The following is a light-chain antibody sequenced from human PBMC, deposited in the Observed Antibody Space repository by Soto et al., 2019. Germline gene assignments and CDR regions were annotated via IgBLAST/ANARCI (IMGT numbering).Light chain of an antibody. CDR3: HQYGNSPQT. J-gene: IGKJ1*01. Sequence: EIVMTQSPDTLSVSPGERATLSCRASQSVIRNLAWFQQKPGQAPKLLIYGASSRATGIPDRFSGSGSGTVFTLTINILEPDDFAVYYCHQYGNSPQTFGQGTKVE. V-gene: IGKV3-20*01. CDR1: QSVIRN. CDR2: GAS.